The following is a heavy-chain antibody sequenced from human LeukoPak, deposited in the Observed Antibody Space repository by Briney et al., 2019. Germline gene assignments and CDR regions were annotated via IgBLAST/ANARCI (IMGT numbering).Heavy chain of an antibody. Sequence: PGGSLRLSCAASGFTFSSYWMHWVRQAPGKGLVWVSRINSDGSSLTYADSVKGRFTISRDNAKNTLYLQMNSLIAEDTAVYYCARDPSGYSSTWFHDYWGQGTLVTVSS. J-gene: IGHJ4*02. V-gene: IGHV3-74*01. D-gene: IGHD6-13*01. CDR2: INSDGSSL. CDR1: GFTFSSYW. CDR3: ARDPSGYSSTWFHDY.